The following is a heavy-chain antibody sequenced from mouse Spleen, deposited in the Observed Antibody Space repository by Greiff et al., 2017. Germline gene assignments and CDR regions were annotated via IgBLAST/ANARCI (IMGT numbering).Heavy chain of an antibody. CDR2: INPSSGYT. CDR3: ARKGDGSSYGGYFDY. CDR1: GYTFTSYT. V-gene: IGHV1-4*01. Sequence: QVQLQQSGAELARPGASVKMSCKASGYTFTSYTMHWVKQRPGQGLEWIGYINPSSGYTKYNQKFKDKATLTADKSSSTAYMQLSSLTSEDSAVYYCARKGDGSSYGGYFDYWGQGTTLTVSS. D-gene: IGHD1-1*01. J-gene: IGHJ2*01.